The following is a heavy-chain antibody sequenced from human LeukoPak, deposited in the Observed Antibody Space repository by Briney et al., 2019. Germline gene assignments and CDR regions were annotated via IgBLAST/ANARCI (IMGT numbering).Heavy chain of an antibody. CDR2: IRYDGSNK. Sequence: GGSLRLSCAASGFTFSSYGMHWVRQAPGKGLEWVAFIRYDGSNKYYADSVKGRFTISRDNSKNTLYLQMNSLRAEDTAVYYCAKTPVAAAAGTRGYYYYYMDVWGKGTTVTISS. D-gene: IGHD6-13*01. V-gene: IGHV3-30*02. CDR3: AKTPVAAAAGTRGYYYYYMDV. J-gene: IGHJ6*03. CDR1: GFTFSSYG.